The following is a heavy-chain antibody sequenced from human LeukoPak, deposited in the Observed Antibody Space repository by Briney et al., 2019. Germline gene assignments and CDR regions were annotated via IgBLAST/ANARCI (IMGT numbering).Heavy chain of an antibody. D-gene: IGHD3-16*02. CDR3: ARDRYMGGF. Sequence: QSGGSLRLSCAVSGFTFSSFWMTWVRQAPGKGLEWVANIKQDGSEKHYVDSVKGRFTISRDNAKKSLYLQMNSLRVEDTALYYCARDRYMGGFWGQGALVIVSS. V-gene: IGHV3-7*01. J-gene: IGHJ4*02. CDR1: GFTFSSFW. CDR2: IKQDGSEK.